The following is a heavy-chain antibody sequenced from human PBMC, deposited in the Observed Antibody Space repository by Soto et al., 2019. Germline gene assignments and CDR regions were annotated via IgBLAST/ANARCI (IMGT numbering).Heavy chain of an antibody. CDR1: GFSLSSTRMA. D-gene: IGHD5-12*01. CDR3: AHIVVACLGYYFNY. Sequence: ITLKESGPTLVKPTQTLTLTCTFSGFSLSSTRMAVGWIRQPPGKALEWLALIYWDDDKHYSPFLKSRLTITKDTSKNQVDLTMSNMDPVETARYYCAHIVVACLGYYFNYWGQGTLVNVSS. CDR2: IYWDDDK. V-gene: IGHV2-5*02. J-gene: IGHJ4*02.